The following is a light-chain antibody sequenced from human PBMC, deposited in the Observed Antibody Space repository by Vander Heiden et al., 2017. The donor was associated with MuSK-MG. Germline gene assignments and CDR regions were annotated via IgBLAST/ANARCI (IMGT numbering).Light chain of an antibody. V-gene: IGKV1-39*01. CDR3: QQCYNTPRT. CDR1: QSISVY. J-gene: IGKJ4*01. CDR2: TTS. Sequence: IQLTQSPSSLSASVGDRVTITCRPSQSISVYLNWYQQKPGKVPQLLIYTTSNLQSGVPSRFSGGGSGTDFTLTISSLQPEDVATYYCQQCYNTPRTFGGGTKVEMK.